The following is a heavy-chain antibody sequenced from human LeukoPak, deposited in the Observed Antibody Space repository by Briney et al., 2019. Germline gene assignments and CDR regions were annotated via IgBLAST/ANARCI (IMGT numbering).Heavy chain of an antibody. CDR2: IRSSGSTI. D-gene: IGHD1-7*01. CDR1: RFTFSDYY. J-gene: IGHJ4*02. Sequence: PGGSLTLSCAASRFTFSDYYMSWIRPAPGKGLEWVSYIRSSGSTIYYADSVKGRFTISRDNAKNSLYLQMNSLRAEDTAVYYCARAGRNYWYYFDYWGQGTLVTVSS. CDR3: ARAGRNYWYYFDY. V-gene: IGHV3-11*01.